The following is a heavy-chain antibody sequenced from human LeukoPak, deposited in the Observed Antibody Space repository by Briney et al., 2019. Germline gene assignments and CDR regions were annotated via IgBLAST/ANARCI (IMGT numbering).Heavy chain of an antibody. CDR2: IIPIFGTA. CDR3: ARSLYYYDSSGYV. V-gene: IGHV1-69*13. CDR1: GGTFSSYA. Sequence: SVKVSCKASGGTFSSYAISWVRQAPGQGLEWMGGIIPIFGTANCAQKFQGRVTITADESTSTAYMELSSLRSEDTAVYYCARSLYYYDSSGYVWGQGTLVTVSS. J-gene: IGHJ4*02. D-gene: IGHD3-22*01.